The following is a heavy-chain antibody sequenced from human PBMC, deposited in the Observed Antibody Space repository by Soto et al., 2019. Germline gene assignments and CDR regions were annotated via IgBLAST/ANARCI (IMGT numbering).Heavy chain of an antibody. J-gene: IGHJ4*02. Sequence: SETLYLTCTISGGSVSVYYWSWIRQSTGQGLEWIGYIYASGSPYYNPSLRSRVTISADTSKNQISLKLTSPTAADTAVYYCARGVGSSPPQYWGRGTLVTSPQ. CDR1: GGSVSVYY. CDR2: IYASGSP. CDR3: ARGVGSSPPQY. V-gene: IGHV4-59*02. D-gene: IGHD1-26*01.